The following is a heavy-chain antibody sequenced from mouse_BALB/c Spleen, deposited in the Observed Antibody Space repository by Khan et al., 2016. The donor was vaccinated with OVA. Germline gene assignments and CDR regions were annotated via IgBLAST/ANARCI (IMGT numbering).Heavy chain of an antibody. D-gene: IGHD1-1*01. CDR1: GYSTTSGYA. Sequence: EVKLEVSGPGLVKPSQSLSLTCTVTGYSTTSGYAWNWIRQFPGNKLEWMGYISYSGVTSYTPSLKSRISITRDTSKNQFFLQLNSVTTEDTATYYCARGNYYGYYFDYWGQGTTLTVSS. CDR3: ARGNYYGYYFDY. V-gene: IGHV3-2*02. J-gene: IGHJ2*01. CDR2: ISYSGVT.